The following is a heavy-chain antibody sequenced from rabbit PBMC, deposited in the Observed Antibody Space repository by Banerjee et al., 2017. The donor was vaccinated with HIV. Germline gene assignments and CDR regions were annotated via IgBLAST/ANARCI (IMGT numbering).Heavy chain of an antibody. D-gene: IGHD8-1*01. CDR2: INTISGDT. Sequence: QEQLVEAGGGLVQPEGFLTLTCTASGFSFSNGYVMCWVRQAPGKGLEWIACINTISGDTVYATWAKGRFTISKASWTTVTLQMTSLTAADTATYFCAIYDSSSDYRYFNLWGQGTLVTVS. J-gene: IGHJ4*01. CDR3: AIYDSSSDYRYFNL. V-gene: IGHV1S45*01. CDR1: GFSFSNGYV.